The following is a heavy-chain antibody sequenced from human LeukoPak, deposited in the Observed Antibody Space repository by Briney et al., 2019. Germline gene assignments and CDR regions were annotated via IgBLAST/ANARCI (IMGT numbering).Heavy chain of an antibody. CDR1: GFTFSSYS. V-gene: IGHV3-21*01. CDR2: ISSSSSYI. J-gene: IGHJ4*02. Sequence: GGSLRLSCAASGFTFSSYSMNWVRQAPGEGLEWVSSISSSSSYIYYADSVKGRFTISRDNAKNSLYLQMNSLRAEDTAVYYCARARALVSTVDFDYWGQGTLVTVSS. CDR3: ARARALVSTVDFDY. D-gene: IGHD5/OR15-5a*01.